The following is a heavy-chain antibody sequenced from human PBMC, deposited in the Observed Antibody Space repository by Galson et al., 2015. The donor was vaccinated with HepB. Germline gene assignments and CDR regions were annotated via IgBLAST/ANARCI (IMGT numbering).Heavy chain of an antibody. D-gene: IGHD6-13*01. CDR3: TRHRHSASWDFGY. V-gene: IGHV5-10-1*01. Sequence: QSGAEVKKPGESLRISCKGSGYSFTTYWISWVRQMPGKGLEWLGRIDPSDSYSNYNPSFQGHVTNSADKSISTAYLQWNSLRASDTAMYYCTRHRHSASWDFGYRGQGTLVAVSS. J-gene: IGHJ4*02. CDR1: GYSFTTYW. CDR2: IDPSDSYS.